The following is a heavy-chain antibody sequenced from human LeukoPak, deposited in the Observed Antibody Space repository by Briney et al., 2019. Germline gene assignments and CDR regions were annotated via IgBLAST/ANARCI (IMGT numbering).Heavy chain of an antibody. CDR3: AREGTAMVSFDY. Sequence: GGSLRLSRAASGFTFSSYEMNWVRQAPGEGLEWVSYISSGGNTIYYADSVKGRFTISRDNAKNSLYLQMNSLRAEDTAVYYCAREGTAMVSFDYWGQGTLVTVSS. CDR1: GFTFSSYE. CDR2: ISSGGNTI. J-gene: IGHJ4*02. V-gene: IGHV3-48*03. D-gene: IGHD5-18*01.